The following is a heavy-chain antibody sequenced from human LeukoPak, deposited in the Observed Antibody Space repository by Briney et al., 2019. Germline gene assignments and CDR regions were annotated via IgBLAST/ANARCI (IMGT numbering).Heavy chain of an antibody. D-gene: IGHD2-2*01. CDR2: IIPIFGTA. CDR3: ARGGYCSSTSCYPYFDY. Sequence: SVKVSCKASGGTFSSYAISWVRQAPGQGLEWMGGIIPIFGTANYAQKFQGRVTITADKSTSTAYMELNSLRSEDTAVYYCARGGYCSSTSCYPYFDYWGQGTLVTVSS. CDR1: GGTFSSYA. V-gene: IGHV1-69*06. J-gene: IGHJ4*02.